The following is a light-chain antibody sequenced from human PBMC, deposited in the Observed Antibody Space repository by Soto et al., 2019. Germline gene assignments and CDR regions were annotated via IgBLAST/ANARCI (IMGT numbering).Light chain of an antibody. Sequence: QPVLTQSPSASASLGASVKLTCTLSSWHSSYAIAWHQQQPEKGPRYLMKLDSDGSHTQGDAIPDRFSGSSSGAERYLTISSLQSEDEAGYYCQTWGTGIHVVFGGGTKLTVL. CDR1: SWHSSYA. V-gene: IGLV4-69*01. J-gene: IGLJ2*01. CDR2: LDSDGSH. CDR3: QTWGTGIHVV.